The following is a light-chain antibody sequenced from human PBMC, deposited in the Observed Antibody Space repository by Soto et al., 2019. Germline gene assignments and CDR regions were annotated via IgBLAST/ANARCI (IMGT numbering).Light chain of an antibody. J-gene: IGKJ2*01. CDR3: QQYNSYTYT. CDR2: KAS. CDR1: QSISSW. V-gene: IGKV1-5*03. Sequence: DIQMTQSPSTLSASVGDRVTITCRASQSISSWLAWYQQKPGKAPKLLIYKASSLESWVPSRFSGSGSGTEFTLTISSLQPDDFATYYCQQYNSYTYTLGQGTKLEIK.